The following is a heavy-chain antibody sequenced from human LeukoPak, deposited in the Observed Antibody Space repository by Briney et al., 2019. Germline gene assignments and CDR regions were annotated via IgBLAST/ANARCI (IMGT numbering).Heavy chain of an antibody. V-gene: IGHV3-23*01. J-gene: IGHJ6*03. D-gene: IGHD2-21*02. CDR3: AKEAKAYCGGDCYPYNYYYYMDV. CDR1: GFSISTYV. CDR2: ISGSGGST. Sequence: QPGGTLRLSCAASGFSISTYVMSWVRQAPGRGLEWVSAISGSGGSTYYADSVKGRFTISRDNSKNTLYLQMNSLRAEDTAVYYCAKEAKAYCGGDCYPYNYYYYMDVWGKGTTVTISS.